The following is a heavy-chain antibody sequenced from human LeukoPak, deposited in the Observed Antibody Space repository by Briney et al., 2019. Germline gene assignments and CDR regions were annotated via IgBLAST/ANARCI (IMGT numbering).Heavy chain of an antibody. D-gene: IGHD3-22*01. J-gene: IGHJ4*02. V-gene: IGHV4-39*07. Sequence: SETLSLTCTVSGGSISSSSYYWGWIRQPPGKGLDWIGSIYYSGSTYYNPSLKSRFTISVDTSKNQFSLKLSSVTAADTAVYYCARVPTYYYDSSGYFWGQGTLVTVSS. CDR1: GGSISSSSYY. CDR2: IYYSGST. CDR3: ARVPTYYYDSSGYF.